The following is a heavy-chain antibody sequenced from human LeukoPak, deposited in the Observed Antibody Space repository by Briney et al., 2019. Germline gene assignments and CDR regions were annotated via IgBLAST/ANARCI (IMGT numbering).Heavy chain of an antibody. D-gene: IGHD1-26*01. CDR3: ARDFRGVSRGWYRKIVGATDYYYYMDV. J-gene: IGHJ6*03. CDR2: INWNGGST. V-gene: IGHV3-20*04. CDR1: GFTFDDYG. Sequence: GGSLRLSCAASGFTFDDYGMSWVRQAPGKGLEWVSGINWNGGSTGYADSVKGRFTISRDNAKNSLYLQMNSLRAEDTALYYCARDFRGVSRGWYRKIVGATDYYYYMDVWGKGTTVTVSS.